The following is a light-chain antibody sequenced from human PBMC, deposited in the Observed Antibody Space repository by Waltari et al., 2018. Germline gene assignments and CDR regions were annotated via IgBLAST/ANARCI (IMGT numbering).Light chain of an antibody. J-gene: IGKJ2*01. V-gene: IGKV1-27*01. CDR1: QGISNA. CDR3: QKYDSAPYT. Sequence: DIQMTQSPSSLSASVGDRVTITCRASQGISNALAWYQQIPGKVPNLLIYAASILHSGVPSRFSGSGSGTDFTLTISSLQPEDVATYYCQKYDSAPYTFGQGTKLEIK. CDR2: AAS.